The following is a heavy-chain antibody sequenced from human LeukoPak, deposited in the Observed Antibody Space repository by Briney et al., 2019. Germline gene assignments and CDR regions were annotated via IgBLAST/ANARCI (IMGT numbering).Heavy chain of an antibody. V-gene: IGHV1-46*01. CDR3: ARAQSGSYLGNWFDS. CDR1: GYTFTNYY. D-gene: IGHD1-26*01. Sequence: ASVKVSCKTSGYTFTNYYIHWVRQAPGQGLEWMGLIEPSGDSTSYAQNFQGRVTMTRDTSTSTVYMELSSLRSEDTAVYYCARAQSGSYLGNWFDSWGQGTLVIVSS. J-gene: IGHJ5*01. CDR2: IEPSGDST.